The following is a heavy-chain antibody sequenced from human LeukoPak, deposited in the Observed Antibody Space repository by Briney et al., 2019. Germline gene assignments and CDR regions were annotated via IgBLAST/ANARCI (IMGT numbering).Heavy chain of an antibody. D-gene: IGHD5-18*01. CDR3: AREGHGYSYGWFDP. Sequence: ASVEVSCKASGYTFTSYAMHWVRQAPGQRLEWMGWINAGNGNTKYSQKFQGRVTITRDTSASTAYMELSSLRSEDTAVYYCAREGHGYSYGWFDPWGQGTLVTVSS. CDR2: INAGNGNT. V-gene: IGHV1-3*01. J-gene: IGHJ5*02. CDR1: GYTFTSYA.